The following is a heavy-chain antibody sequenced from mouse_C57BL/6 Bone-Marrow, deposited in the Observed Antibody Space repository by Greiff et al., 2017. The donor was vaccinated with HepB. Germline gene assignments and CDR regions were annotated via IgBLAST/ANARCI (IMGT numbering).Heavy chain of an antibody. CDR2: IYPGSGNT. V-gene: IGHV1-76*01. D-gene: IGHD1-1*01. CDR3: ARGDYGSSYAMDY. Sequence: LVESGAELVRPGASVKLSCKASGYTFTDYYINWVKQRPGQGLEWIARIYPGSGNTYYNEKFKGKATLTAEKSSSTAYMQLSSLTSEDSAVYFCARGDYGSSYAMDYWGQGTSVTVSS. J-gene: IGHJ4*01. CDR1: GYTFTDYY.